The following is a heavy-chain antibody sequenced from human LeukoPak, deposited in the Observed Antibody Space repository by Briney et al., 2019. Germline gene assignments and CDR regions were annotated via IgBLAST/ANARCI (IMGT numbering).Heavy chain of an antibody. J-gene: IGHJ5*02. CDR2: IYTSGST. Sequence: SQTLSLTCTVSGGSISSGSYYWSWIRQPAGKGLEWIGRIYTSGSTNYNPSLKSRVAISVDTSKNQFSLKLSSVTAADTAVYYCARDIQNWNYDWFDPWGQGTLVTVSS. V-gene: IGHV4-61*02. CDR1: GGSISSGSYY. D-gene: IGHD1-7*01. CDR3: ARDIQNWNYDWFDP.